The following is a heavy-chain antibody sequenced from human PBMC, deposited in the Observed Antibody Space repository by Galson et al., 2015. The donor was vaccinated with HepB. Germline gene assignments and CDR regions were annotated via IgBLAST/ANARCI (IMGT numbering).Heavy chain of an antibody. CDR3: ARDSSGWSYYFDY. J-gene: IGHJ4*02. CDR2: INSDGSST. D-gene: IGHD6-19*01. Sequence: SLRLSCAASGFTFSSYWMHWVRQAPGKGLVWVSRINSDGSSTSYADSVKGRFTISRDNAKNTLYLQMNSLRAEDTAVYYCARDSSGWSYYFDYWGQGTLVTVSS. CDR1: GFTFSSYW. V-gene: IGHV3-74*01.